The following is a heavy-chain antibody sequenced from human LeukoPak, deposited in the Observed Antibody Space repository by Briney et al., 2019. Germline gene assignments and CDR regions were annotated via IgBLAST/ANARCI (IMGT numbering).Heavy chain of an antibody. J-gene: IGHJ6*02. D-gene: IGHD3-9*01. V-gene: IGHV4-59*01. CDR3: AGTNYDILTGYYYYYYYGMDV. Sequence: PSETLSLTCTVSGGPISSYYWSWIRQPPGKGLEWIGYIYYSGSTNYNPSLKSRVTISVDTSKNQFSLKLSSVTAADTAVYYCAGTNYDILTGYYYYYYYGMDVWGQGTAVTVSS. CDR1: GGPISSYY. CDR2: IYYSGST.